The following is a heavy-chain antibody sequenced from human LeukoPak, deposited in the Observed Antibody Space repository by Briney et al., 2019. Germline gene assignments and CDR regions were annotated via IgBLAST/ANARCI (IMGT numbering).Heavy chain of an antibody. CDR3: ASSFAGTFYYYYYGMDV. CDR1: GYTFTSYA. D-gene: IGHD6-13*01. CDR2: INTNTGNP. J-gene: IGHJ6*02. V-gene: IGHV7-4-1*02. Sequence: AASVKASCKASGYTFTSYAMNWVRQAPGQGLEWMGWINTNTGNPTYAQGFTGRFVFSLDTSASTAYLQISSLKAEDTAVYYCASSFAGTFYYYYYGMDVWGQGTTVTVSS.